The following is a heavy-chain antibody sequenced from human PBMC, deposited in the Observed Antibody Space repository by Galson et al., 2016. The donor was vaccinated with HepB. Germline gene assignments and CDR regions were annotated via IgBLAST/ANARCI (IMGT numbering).Heavy chain of an antibody. CDR3: ARDWTGYSNGGWFDP. V-gene: IGHV3-11*01. J-gene: IGHJ5*02. Sequence: SLRLSCAASGFTFSDYYMTWIRQAPGKGLEWVAYISSSGRTTYYADSVKGRFTITRDNPKTSLYLQMNSLRVEDTAVHYCARDWTGYSNGGWFDPWGRGTLVTVSS. D-gene: IGHD6-19*01. CDR1: GFTFSDYY. CDR2: ISSSGRTT.